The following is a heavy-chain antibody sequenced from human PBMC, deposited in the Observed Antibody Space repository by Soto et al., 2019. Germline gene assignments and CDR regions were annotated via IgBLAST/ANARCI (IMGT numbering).Heavy chain of an antibody. J-gene: IGHJ6*02. Sequence: EVQLVESGGGLVKPGGSLRLSCAASGFTFSLYAMIWVRQAPGKGLEWVSFISASGGYKYYADSVRGRFTISRDNAKKSVYLEMNSLTADDSAVYFCAGERSALPGARDAMDVWGQGTTVTVSS. V-gene: IGHV3-21*02. CDR3: AGERSALPGARDAMDV. CDR1: GFTFSLYA. D-gene: IGHD1-26*01. CDR2: ISASGGYK.